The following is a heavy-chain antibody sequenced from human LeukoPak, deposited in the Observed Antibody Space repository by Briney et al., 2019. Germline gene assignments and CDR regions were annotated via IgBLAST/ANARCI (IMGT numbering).Heavy chain of an antibody. V-gene: IGHV4-39*01. CDR1: GGSISSSSYY. CDR2: IYYSGST. CDR3: ASRSSPEYYYYYYMDV. J-gene: IGHJ6*03. Sequence: SETLSLTCTVSGGSISSSSYYWGWIRQPPGKGLEWIGSIYYSGSTYYNPSLKSRVTISVDTSKNQFSLKPSSVTAADTAVYYCASRSSPEYYYYYYMDVWGKGTTVTVSS.